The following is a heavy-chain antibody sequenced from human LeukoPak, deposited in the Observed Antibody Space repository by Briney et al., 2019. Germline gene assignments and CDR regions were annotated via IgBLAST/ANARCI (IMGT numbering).Heavy chain of an antibody. CDR2: INPNSGGT. CDR3: ARAAWFGELQPFDY. D-gene: IGHD3-10*01. Sequence: ASVKVSCKASGYTFTDYYIHWVRQAPGQGLEWMGWINPNSGGTNYAQKFQGRVTMTRDTSTSTVYIELSSLRSEDTAVYYCARAAWFGELQPFDYWGQGTLVTVSS. CDR1: GYTFTDYY. J-gene: IGHJ4*02. V-gene: IGHV1-2*02.